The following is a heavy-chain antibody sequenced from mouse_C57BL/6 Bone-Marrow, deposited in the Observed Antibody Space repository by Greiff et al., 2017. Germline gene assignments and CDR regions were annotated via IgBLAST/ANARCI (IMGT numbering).Heavy chain of an antibody. CDR2: INPGSGGT. CDR3: ASKEYGYFDV. CDR1: GYAFTNYL. V-gene: IGHV1-54*01. J-gene: IGHJ1*03. Sequence: QVQLQQPGAELVRPGTSVKVSCKASGYAFTNYLIEWVKQRPGQGLEWIGVINPGSGGTNYNEKFKGKATLTADKSSSTAYMQLSSLTSEDSAVYFCASKEYGYFDVGGTGTTVTVSS.